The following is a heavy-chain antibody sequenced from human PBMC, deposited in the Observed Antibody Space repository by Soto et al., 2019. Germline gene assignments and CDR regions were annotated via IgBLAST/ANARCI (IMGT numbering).Heavy chain of an antibody. D-gene: IGHD3-10*01. Sequence: SETLSLTCAVYGGSFSGYYWSWIRQPPGKGLEWIGEINHSGSTNYNPSLKSRVTISVDTSKNQFSLKLSSVTAADTAVYYCARGRTYYYGSGSYYFDYWGQGTLVTVSS. J-gene: IGHJ4*02. V-gene: IGHV4-34*01. CDR3: ARGRTYYYGSGSYYFDY. CDR2: INHSGST. CDR1: GGSFSGYY.